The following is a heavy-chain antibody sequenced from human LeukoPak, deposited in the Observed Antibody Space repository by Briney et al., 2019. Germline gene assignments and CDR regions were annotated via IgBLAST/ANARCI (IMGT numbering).Heavy chain of an antibody. CDR1: GYTFTSYF. V-gene: IGHV1-46*01. D-gene: IGHD1-26*01. Sequence: ASVKVSCKASGYTFTSYFIHWVRQAPGQGLEWMGVVNPSSGSTTYSQKFQGRVTMTRDTSTSTVYMELSSLRSEDTAVYYCARAVGPRGGNWFDPWGQGTLVTVSS. CDR2: VNPSSGST. CDR3: ARAVGPRGGNWFDP. J-gene: IGHJ5*02.